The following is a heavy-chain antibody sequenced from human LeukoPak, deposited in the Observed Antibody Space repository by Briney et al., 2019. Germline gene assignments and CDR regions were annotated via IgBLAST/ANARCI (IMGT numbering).Heavy chain of an antibody. D-gene: IGHD6-13*01. CDR1: GFTFDDYA. Sequence: SLRLSCAASGFTFDDYAMHWVRQAPGKGLEWVSGISGNSGSIGYADSVKGRFTISRDNAQNSLYLQMNSLRAEDTALYYCAKGGRYSSSFIDYWGQGTLVTVSS. V-gene: IGHV3-9*01. CDR3: AKGGRYSSSFIDY. CDR2: ISGNSGSI. J-gene: IGHJ4*02.